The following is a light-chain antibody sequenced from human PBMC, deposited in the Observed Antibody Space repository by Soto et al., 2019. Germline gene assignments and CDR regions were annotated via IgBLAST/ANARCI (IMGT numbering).Light chain of an antibody. J-gene: IGLJ2*01. CDR3: SSYTNSNTPVV. CDR1: SSDVGGYNY. Sequence: QSALTQPASVSGSPGQSITISCTGTSSDVGGYNYVSWYQQHPGKAPKLMIYEVSNRPSGVSNRFSGSKSGDTASLTISGLQADDEADYYCSSYTNSNTPVVFGGGTKLTV. CDR2: EVS. V-gene: IGLV2-14*01.